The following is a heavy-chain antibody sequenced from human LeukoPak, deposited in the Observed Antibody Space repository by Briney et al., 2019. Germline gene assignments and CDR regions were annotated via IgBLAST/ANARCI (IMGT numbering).Heavy chain of an antibody. J-gene: IGHJ4*02. D-gene: IGHD4-23*01. CDR1: GYSISSGYY. CDR3: ARDGNGGKAFGY. V-gene: IGHV4-38-2*02. CDR2: IYHSGST. Sequence: SETLSLTCTVSGYSISSGYYWGWIRQPPGKGLEWIGSIYHSGSTYYNPSLKSRVTISVDTSKNQFSLKLSSVTAADTAVYYCARDGNGGKAFGYWGQGTLVTVSS.